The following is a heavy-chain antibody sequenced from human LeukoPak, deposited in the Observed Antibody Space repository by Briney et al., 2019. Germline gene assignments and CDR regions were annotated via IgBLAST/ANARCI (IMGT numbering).Heavy chain of an antibody. V-gene: IGHV1-69*06. Sequence: SVKVSCKASGGTFSSYAVSWVRLTPGQGLEWLGGIIPVFGTTTYAQKFQGRVTITADKSTSTAYMELSSLRSEDTAVYYCARVPSGSYYDYYYYMDVWGKGTTVTVSS. CDR1: GGTFSSYA. D-gene: IGHD1-26*01. CDR3: ARVPSGSYYDYYYYMDV. CDR2: IIPVFGTT. J-gene: IGHJ6*03.